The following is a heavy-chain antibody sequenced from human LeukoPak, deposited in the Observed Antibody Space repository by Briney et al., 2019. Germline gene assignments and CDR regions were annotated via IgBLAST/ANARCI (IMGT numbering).Heavy chain of an antibody. V-gene: IGHV4-59*11. CDR1: GGSINGHY. Sequence: SETLSLTCTVSGGSINGHYWSWIRQSPGKGPEWLGYIYSTGTTTYNPSLRSRVTISVDTSKNQFSLKLRSVTAADTAVYFCGRFPAGTTAEYWFDPWGQGTLVTVTS. J-gene: IGHJ5*02. D-gene: IGHD1-7*01. CDR2: IYSTGTT. CDR3: GRFPAGTTAEYWFDP.